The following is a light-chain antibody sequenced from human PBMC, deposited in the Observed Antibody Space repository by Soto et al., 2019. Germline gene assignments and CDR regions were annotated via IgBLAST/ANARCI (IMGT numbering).Light chain of an antibody. CDR1: QSIVRA. CDR2: AGS. J-gene: IGKJ4*01. V-gene: IGKV1-39*01. CDR3: QQSYTPPT. Sequence: DIQLTRSTSSLYASVGYIFTITCRASQSIVRALNWYQQKPGKAPKLLIYAGSILQSGVPSSLSGSASETDFILTISRLEPEDFATYYCQQSYTPPTFGGGTQVDIK.